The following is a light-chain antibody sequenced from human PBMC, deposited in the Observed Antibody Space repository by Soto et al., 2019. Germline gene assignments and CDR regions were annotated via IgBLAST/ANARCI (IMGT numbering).Light chain of an antibody. CDR1: QSVSSSY. Sequence: EIVLTQSPGTLSLSPGERATLSCRASQSVSSSYLAWYQQKPGQAPRLLIYGASSRATGIPDRFSGSGTGTDFTHTISRLEPEDLAVYYCQQYDSSPITFGGGTKVEIK. V-gene: IGKV3-20*01. J-gene: IGKJ4*01. CDR2: GAS. CDR3: QQYDSSPIT.